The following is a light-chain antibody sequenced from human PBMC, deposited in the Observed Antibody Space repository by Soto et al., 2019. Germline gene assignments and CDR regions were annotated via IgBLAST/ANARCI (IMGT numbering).Light chain of an antibody. CDR1: QSVSSY. V-gene: IGKV3-11*01. CDR2: DAS. Sequence: EIVLTQSPATLSLSPVERATLSCRASQSVSSYLAWYQQKPGQAPRLLIYDASNRATGIPARSSGSGSGTDFTLTISSLEPEDFAVYYCQQRSNWWTFGQGTKVDIK. J-gene: IGKJ1*01. CDR3: QQRSNWWT.